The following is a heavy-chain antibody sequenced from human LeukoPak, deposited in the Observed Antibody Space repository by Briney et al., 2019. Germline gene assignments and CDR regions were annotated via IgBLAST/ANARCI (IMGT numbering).Heavy chain of an antibody. CDR1: GYTFTGYY. J-gene: IGHJ5*02. V-gene: IGHV1-2*02. Sequence: ASVKVSCKASGYTFTGYYMHWVRQAPGQGLEWMGWINPNSGGTNYAQKFQGRVTMTRDTSISTAYMELSRLRSDDTAVYYCARDRGIAAAGNWFVPWGQGTLVTVSS. CDR2: INPNSGGT. D-gene: IGHD6-13*01. CDR3: ARDRGIAAAGNWFVP.